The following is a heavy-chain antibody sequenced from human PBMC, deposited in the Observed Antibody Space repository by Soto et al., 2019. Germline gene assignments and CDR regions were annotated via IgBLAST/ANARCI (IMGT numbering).Heavy chain of an antibody. Sequence: QVQLVQSGAEVKKPGASLKVSCKASGYTFSNFGFSWVRQAPGQGLEWIGWINPDNGDTNYGQKFQGRATMTTDTFTNTAYMEVRGLRSDDTAVYYCARGVRVSAYLDYYMDVWGEGTTVTVSS. D-gene: IGHD3-10*02. J-gene: IGHJ6*03. CDR1: GYTFSNFG. V-gene: IGHV1-18*01. CDR3: ARGVRVSAYLDYYMDV. CDR2: INPDNGDT.